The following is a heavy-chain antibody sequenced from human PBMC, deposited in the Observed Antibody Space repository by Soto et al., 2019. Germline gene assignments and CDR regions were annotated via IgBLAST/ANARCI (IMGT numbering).Heavy chain of an antibody. V-gene: IGHV3-64D*06. CDR1: GFAFSSYA. Sequence: LRLSCSASGFAFSSYAMHWVRQTPGKGLEYVSAISPQGGSTYYADSVKGRFTISRDDSKNTVYLQMSSLRPDDTAVYYCVNMMIARGAFDFWGQGTLVTVSS. CDR3: VNMMIARGAFDF. D-gene: IGHD2-21*01. CDR2: ISPQGGST. J-gene: IGHJ4*02.